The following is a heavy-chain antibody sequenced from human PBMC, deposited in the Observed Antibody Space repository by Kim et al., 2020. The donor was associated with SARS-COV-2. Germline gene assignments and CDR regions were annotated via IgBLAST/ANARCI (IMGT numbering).Heavy chain of an antibody. CDR1: GFTFSSHV. CDR3: TRGYCSNTSCYVPPY. V-gene: IGHV3-23*01. Sequence: GGSLRLSCAASGFTFSSHVMSWVRQAPGKGLEWVSSIRDSGGSTHYADSVKGRFTISRDNSKNTLYLQMNSLRAEDTAVYYCTRGYCSNTSCYVPPYWGQGTLITVTS. D-gene: IGHD2-2*01. J-gene: IGHJ4*02. CDR2: IRDSGGST.